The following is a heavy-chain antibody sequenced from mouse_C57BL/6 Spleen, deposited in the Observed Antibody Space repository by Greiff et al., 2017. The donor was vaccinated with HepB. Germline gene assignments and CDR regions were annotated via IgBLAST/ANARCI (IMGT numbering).Heavy chain of an antibody. CDR1: GFTFSSYA. CDR2: ISDGGSYT. CDR3: ARDSYYYGSSYDAMDY. Sequence: EVQRVESGGGLVKPGGSLKLSCAASGFTFSSYAMSWVRQTPEKRLEWVATISDGGSYTYYPDNVKGRFTISRDNAKNNLYLQMSHLKSEDTAMYYCARDSYYYGSSYDAMDYWGQGTSVTVSS. J-gene: IGHJ4*01. V-gene: IGHV5-4*01. D-gene: IGHD1-1*01.